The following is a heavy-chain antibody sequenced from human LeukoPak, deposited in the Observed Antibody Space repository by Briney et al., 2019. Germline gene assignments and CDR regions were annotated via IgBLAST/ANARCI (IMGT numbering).Heavy chain of an antibody. CDR2: INPRDATT. CDR1: GYTFINYY. CDR3: ARVHDYRNSGECFQH. J-gene: IGHJ1*01. Sequence: ASVKVSCKTSGYTFINYYIHWARQVPGEGLEWVGIINPRDATTAYAREFQGRVTMTMDTTATTAYMELSSLRSDDTAMYYCARVHDYRNSGECFQHWGQGTLVTVSS. V-gene: IGHV1-46*03. D-gene: IGHD4-11*01.